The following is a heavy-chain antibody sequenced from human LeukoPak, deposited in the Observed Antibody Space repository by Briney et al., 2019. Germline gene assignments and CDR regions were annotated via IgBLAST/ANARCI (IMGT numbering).Heavy chain of an antibody. D-gene: IGHD4-23*01. CDR3: ARDLGDNGGYFDY. CDR1: GGSIGTSY. CDR2: IYYSGST. J-gene: IGHJ4*02. Sequence: PSETLSLTCTVSGGSIGTSYGSWFGQPPGRGLEWIGYIYYSGSTNYNPSLKSRVTISVDTSKNQFSLKLSSVTAADTAVYYCARDLGDNGGYFDYWGQGTLVTVSS. V-gene: IGHV4-59*13.